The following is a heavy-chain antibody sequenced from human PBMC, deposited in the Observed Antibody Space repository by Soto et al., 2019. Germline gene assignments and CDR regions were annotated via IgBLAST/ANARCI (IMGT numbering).Heavy chain of an antibody. V-gene: IGHV4-30-4*01. D-gene: IGHD6-19*01. J-gene: IGHJ5*02. Sequence: SETLSLTCTVSGGSISSGDYYWSCIRQPPGKGLEWIGYIYYSGSTYYNPSLKSRVTISVDTSKNQCSLKLKSVTAADTAVYFCAGMPYTSGLRFDPWGPGTLVTVSS. CDR3: AGMPYTSGLRFDP. CDR2: IYYSGST. CDR1: GGSISSGDYY.